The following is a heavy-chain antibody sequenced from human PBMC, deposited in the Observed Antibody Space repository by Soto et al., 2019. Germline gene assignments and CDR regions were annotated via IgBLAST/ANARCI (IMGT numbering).Heavy chain of an antibody. CDR3: ARGWGYDSTDYYYAY. CDR1: GGSFNRHT. J-gene: IGHJ1*01. CDR2: IIPIFGTA. D-gene: IGHD3-22*01. V-gene: IGHV1-69*01. Sequence: QVQLVQSGAEVRTPGSSVRVSCKASGGSFNRHTISWVRQAPGQGLEWMGGIIPIFGTANHAQKFQGRVTIIADESTSTGYMELSSLRSDDTAIYYCARGWGYDSTDYYYAYWGQGTLVIVSS.